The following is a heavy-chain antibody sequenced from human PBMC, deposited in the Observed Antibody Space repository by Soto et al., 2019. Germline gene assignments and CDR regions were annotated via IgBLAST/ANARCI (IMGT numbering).Heavy chain of an antibody. CDR2: ISSTGETT. V-gene: IGHV3-48*01. Sequence: EVQLVESGGGLVPPGGSLRLSCAASGFTFSTCSMNWVRQAPGKGLEWVSFISSTGETTYYADSVKGRLTISRDNAKNSLFLQMNSLTAEDTAVHYCARDVRLPDYWGQGTLVTVSS. CDR3: ARDVRLPDY. CDR1: GFTFSTCS. D-gene: IGHD3-10*02. J-gene: IGHJ4*02.